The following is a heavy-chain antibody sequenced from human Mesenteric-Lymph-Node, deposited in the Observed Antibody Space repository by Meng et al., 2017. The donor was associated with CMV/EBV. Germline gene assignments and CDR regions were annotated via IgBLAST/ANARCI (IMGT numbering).Heavy chain of an antibody. CDR1: GFSASAHY. J-gene: IGHJ3*02. D-gene: IGHD1-1*01. CDR2: IYNSGST. Sequence: GGSLRPSCAASGFSASAHYMSWVRQAPGKGLEWVSVIYNSGSTDYADSVKGRFTISRDNSKNTLYLQMSSLRSEDTAVYYCARGSRPTGIIFDAFDIWGQGTMVTVSS. V-gene: IGHV3-53*05. CDR3: ARGSRPTGIIFDAFDI.